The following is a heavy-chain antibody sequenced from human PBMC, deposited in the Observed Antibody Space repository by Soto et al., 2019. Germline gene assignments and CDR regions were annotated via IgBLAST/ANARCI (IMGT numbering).Heavy chain of an antibody. CDR2: ISAYNGNT. D-gene: IGHD3-10*01. CDR1: GYTFTSYG. V-gene: IGHV1-18*01. J-gene: IGHJ6*02. CDR3: ASSLVSPYYYYGMDV. Sequence: GASVKVSCKASGYTFTSYGISWVRQAPGQGLEWMGWISAYNGNTNYAQKLQGRVTMTTDTSTSTAYMELRSLRSDDTAVYYCASSLVSPYYYYGMDVWGQGTTVTVSS.